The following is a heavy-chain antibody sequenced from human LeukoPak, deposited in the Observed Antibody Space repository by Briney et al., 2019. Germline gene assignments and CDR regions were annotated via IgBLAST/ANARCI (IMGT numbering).Heavy chain of an antibody. V-gene: IGHV1-8*01. D-gene: IGHD6-6*01. J-gene: IGHJ4*02. CDR3: ARGSWGEIAGRKSFEF. Sequence: ASVKVSCKAPEYTLTSYDINWVRQATGQGLEWMGWMNPNSGNTGYAQKFQGRVTMTRVTSISTAYMELNNLTSEDTAVYYCARGSWGEIAGRKSFEFWGQGSLVTVSS. CDR2: MNPNSGNT. CDR1: EYTLTSYD.